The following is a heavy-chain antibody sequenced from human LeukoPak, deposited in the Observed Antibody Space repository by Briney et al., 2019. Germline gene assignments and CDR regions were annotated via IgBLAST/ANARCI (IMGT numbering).Heavy chain of an antibody. CDR1: GYTLTELS. CDR2: INPSGGST. J-gene: IGHJ1*01. D-gene: IGHD2/OR15-2a*01. CDR3: ARDLSDRSQPPNSFQY. Sequence: GASVKVSFKVSGYTLTELSMHWVRQAPGQGLEWMGVINPSGGSTRYAQKFQGRVTMTRDTSTSTVYMELSSLRSEDTAMYYCARDLSDRSQPPNSFQYWGQGTLVTVSS. V-gene: IGHV1-46*01.